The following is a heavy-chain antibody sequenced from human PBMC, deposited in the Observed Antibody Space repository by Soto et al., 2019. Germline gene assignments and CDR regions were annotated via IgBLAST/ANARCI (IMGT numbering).Heavy chain of an antibody. J-gene: IGHJ5*02. V-gene: IGHV3-74*01. CDR1: GFTFSSYW. Sequence: EVQLVESGGGLVQPGGSLRLSCAASGFTFSSYWMHWVRQAPGKGLVWVSRINGDGRSISYADSVKGRFTISRDNAKNTVYLQMNSLRAGDTAVYYCVSDREVYRWGQGTLDTVSS. CDR2: INGDGRSI. CDR3: VSDREVYR.